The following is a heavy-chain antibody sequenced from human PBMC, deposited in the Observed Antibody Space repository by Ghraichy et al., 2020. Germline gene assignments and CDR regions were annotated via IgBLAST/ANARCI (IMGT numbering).Heavy chain of an antibody. CDR2: IWYDGSNK. CDR3: ARDPGYCTNGVCYSPPYYYYYYMDV. V-gene: IGHV3-33*01. Sequence: GGSLRLSCAASGFSFSSYGMHWVRQAPGKGLEWVAVIWYDGSNKYYADSVKGRFTISRDNSKNTLYLQMNSLRAEDTAVYYCARDPGYCTNGVCYSPPYYYYYYMDVWGKGTTVTVSS. J-gene: IGHJ6*03. D-gene: IGHD2-8*01. CDR1: GFSFSSYG.